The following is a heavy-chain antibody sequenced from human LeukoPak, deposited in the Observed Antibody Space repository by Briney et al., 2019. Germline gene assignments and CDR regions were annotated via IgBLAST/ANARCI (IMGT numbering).Heavy chain of an antibody. V-gene: IGHV3-33*01. CDR1: GFTFNSYG. CDR3: ARDGTVTAGPFDP. CDR2: IWPDGSNK. Sequence: GGSLRLSCAASGFTFNSYGMFWVRQAPGKGLEWVAFIWPDGSNKLYGDSVKGRFTISRDNSKNTLYLQMNSLTAEDTAVYYCARDGTVTAGPFDPWGGGTLVTVSS. J-gene: IGHJ5*02. D-gene: IGHD4-17*01.